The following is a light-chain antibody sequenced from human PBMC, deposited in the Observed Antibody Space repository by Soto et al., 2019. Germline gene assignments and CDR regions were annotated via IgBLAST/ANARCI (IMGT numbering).Light chain of an antibody. CDR3: QQYNKWPLT. CDR1: QSVGGD. V-gene: IGKV3-15*01. Sequence: EGVMTQSPATLSLSPGEGATLSCRASQSVGGDVAWYQQKPGQAPRLLIFGATTRPTGIPARFSGSGSVTEFTLTISSLQSDDSGVYYCQQYNKWPLTFGGGIKVEIK. CDR2: GAT. J-gene: IGKJ4*01.